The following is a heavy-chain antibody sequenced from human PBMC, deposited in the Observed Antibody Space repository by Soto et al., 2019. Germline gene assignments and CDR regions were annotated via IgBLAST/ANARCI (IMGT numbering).Heavy chain of an antibody. V-gene: IGHV3-15*07. CDR2: IKSKTDGGTT. CDR3: TTDPVHSRRLDY. CDR1: GFPFSNAW. Sequence: GGSPRLSCAASGFPFSNAWMNWVRPAPGKGLEWVGRIKSKTDGGTTDYAAPVKGRFTISRDDSKNTLYLQMNSLKTEDTAVYYCTTDPVHSRRLDYWGQGTLVTVSS. D-gene: IGHD6-6*01. J-gene: IGHJ4*02.